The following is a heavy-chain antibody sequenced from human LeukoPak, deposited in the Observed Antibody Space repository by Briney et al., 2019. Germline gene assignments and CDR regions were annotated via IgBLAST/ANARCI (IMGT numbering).Heavy chain of an antibody. V-gene: IGHV1-2*02. J-gene: IGHJ4*02. Sequence: GASVKVSCKASGYTFTGYYMHWVRQAPGQGLEWMGWINPNSGGTNYAQKFQGRVTMTRDTSISTAYMELSRLRSDDTAVYYCARSQRDIVLMVYAIQDYWGQGNLVTVSS. CDR2: INPNSGGT. CDR1: GYTFTGYY. D-gene: IGHD2-8*01. CDR3: ARSQRDIVLMVYAIQDY.